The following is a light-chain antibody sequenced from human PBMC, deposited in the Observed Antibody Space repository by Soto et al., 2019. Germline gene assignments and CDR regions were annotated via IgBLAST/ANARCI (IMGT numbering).Light chain of an antibody. V-gene: IGKV1-5*01. CDR2: DVS. CDR3: QQYNTFWT. CDR1: QTINNQ. Sequence: DIQMTQSPSTLSASVGDRVTIPCRASQTINNQLAWYQQKPGKAPKLLIFDVSSLESGVPSRFSGSGSGTSFTLTISSLQPDDSATYYCQQYNTFWTFGQGTKVDIK. J-gene: IGKJ1*01.